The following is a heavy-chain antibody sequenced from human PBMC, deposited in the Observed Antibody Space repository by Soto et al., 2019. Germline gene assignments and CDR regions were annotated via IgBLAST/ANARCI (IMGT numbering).Heavy chain of an antibody. CDR2: IFSSGGT. CDR1: GGSINTFY. V-gene: IGHV4-4*07. CDR3: AREGSYSAYNFAHGIQLWSFDF. J-gene: IGHJ4*02. D-gene: IGHD5-12*01. Sequence: SETLSLTCTVSGGSINTFYWSWVRQPAGKGLEWIGRIFSSGGTSFNPSLESRVAMSVDTSKNHFSLNLSSVTAADMAVNYCAREGSYSAYNFAHGIQLWSFDFWGQGALVTVSS.